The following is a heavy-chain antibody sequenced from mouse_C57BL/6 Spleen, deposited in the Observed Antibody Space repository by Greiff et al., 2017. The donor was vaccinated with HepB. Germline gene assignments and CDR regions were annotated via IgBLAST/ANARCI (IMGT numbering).Heavy chain of an antibody. J-gene: IGHJ4*01. CDR2: IYPRDGST. CDR3: AKDGNYGGSYAMDY. CDR1: GYTFTSYD. V-gene: IGHV1-85*01. D-gene: IGHD2-1*01. Sequence: VKLQESGPELVKPGASVKLSCKASGYTFTSYDINWVKQRPGQGLEWIGWIYPRDGSTKYNEKFKGKATLTVDTSSSTAYMELHSLTSEESAVYFCAKDGNYGGSYAMDYWGQGTSVTVSS.